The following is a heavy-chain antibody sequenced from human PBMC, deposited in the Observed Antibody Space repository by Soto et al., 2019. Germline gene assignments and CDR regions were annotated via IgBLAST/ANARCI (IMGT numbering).Heavy chain of an antibody. CDR1: GFTVYSNY. D-gene: IGHD4-17*01. CDR3: ARVTTEPRGYFYYYMDV. CDR2: IYSGGYT. Sequence: EVQLVESGGALVQPGGSLRLSCAASGFTVYSNYMSWVRQAPGKGLEWVSLIYSGGYTNYADSVKGRFTISRDSSKDTLYLQMNNLRAEDTAVYYCARVTTEPRGYFYYYMDVWGKGTTVTVSS. J-gene: IGHJ6*03. V-gene: IGHV3-66*01.